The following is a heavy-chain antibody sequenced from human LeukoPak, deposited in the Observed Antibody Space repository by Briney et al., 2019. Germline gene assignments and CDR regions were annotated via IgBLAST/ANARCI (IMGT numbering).Heavy chain of an antibody. CDR3: ARDHELASEYYSTFD. D-gene: IGHD3-10*01. J-gene: IGHJ4*02. Sequence: SVKVFCKASGGTFSSYAISWVRQAPGQGLEWMGGIIPIFGTANYAQKFQGRVTITADESTSTAYMELSSLRSEDTAVYYCARDHELASEYYSTFDWGQGTLVTVSS. CDR2: IIPIFGTA. V-gene: IGHV1-69*13. CDR1: GGTFSSYA.